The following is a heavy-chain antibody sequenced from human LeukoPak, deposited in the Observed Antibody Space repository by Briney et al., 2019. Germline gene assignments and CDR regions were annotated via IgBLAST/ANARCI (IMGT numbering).Heavy chain of an antibody. V-gene: IGHV1-2*02. CDR2: INPNSGGT. CDR1: GYTFTGYY. J-gene: IGHJ4*02. CDR3: ARLRGGGRNYFDY. D-gene: IGHD2-15*01. Sequence: ASVRVSCKASGYTFTGYYMHWVRQAPGQGLEWMGWINPNSGGTNYAQKFQGRVTMTRDASISTAYMELSRLRSDDTAVYYCARLRGGGRNYFDYWGQGTLVTVSS.